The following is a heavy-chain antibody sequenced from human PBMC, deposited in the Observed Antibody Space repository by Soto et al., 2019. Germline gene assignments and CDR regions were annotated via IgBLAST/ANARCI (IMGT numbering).Heavy chain of an antibody. J-gene: IGHJ4*02. V-gene: IGHV3-30*18. CDR3: AKPRGTTVTTDFDY. CDR1: GFTFSSYG. Sequence: SGGSLRLSCAASGFTFSSYGMHWVRQAPGKGLEWVAVISYDGSNKYYADSVKGRFTISRDNSKNTLYLQMNSLRAEDTAVYYCAKPRGTTVTTDFDYWGQGTLVTVSS. D-gene: IGHD4-17*01. CDR2: ISYDGSNK.